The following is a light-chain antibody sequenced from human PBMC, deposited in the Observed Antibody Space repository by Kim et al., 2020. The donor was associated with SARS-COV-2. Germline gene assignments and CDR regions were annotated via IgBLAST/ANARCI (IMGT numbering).Light chain of an antibody. CDR1: SGHSSYA. J-gene: IGLJ2*01. Sequence: QLVLTQSPSASASLGASVKLTCTLSSGHSSYAIAWHQQQPEKGPRYLMKLNSDGSHSKGDGIPDRFSGSSSGAARYLTISSLQSEDEADSYCQTWGTGSGVFGGGTQLTVL. CDR3: QTWGTGSGV. CDR2: LNSDGSH. V-gene: IGLV4-69*01.